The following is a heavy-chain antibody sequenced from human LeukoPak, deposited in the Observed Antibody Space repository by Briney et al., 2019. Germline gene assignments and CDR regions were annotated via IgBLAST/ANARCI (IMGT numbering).Heavy chain of an antibody. CDR3: AKELDIVVVPAASFDP. Sequence: GGSLRLSCAASGFTFSSYSMNWVRQAPGKGLEWVSSISSSSSYIFYADSVKGRFTISRDNAKNSLYLQMNSLRAEDTAVYYCAKELDIVVVPAASFDPWGQGTLVTVSS. CDR2: ISSSSSYI. V-gene: IGHV3-21*04. D-gene: IGHD2-2*01. CDR1: GFTFSSYS. J-gene: IGHJ5*02.